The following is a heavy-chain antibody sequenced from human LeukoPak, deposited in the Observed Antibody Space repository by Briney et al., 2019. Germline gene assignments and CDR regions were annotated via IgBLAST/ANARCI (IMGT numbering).Heavy chain of an antibody. V-gene: IGHV3-74*01. D-gene: IGHD3-16*01. CDR2: INSDGSST. J-gene: IGHJ4*02. CDR1: GFTFSSYW. Sequence: GGPLRLSCAASGFTFSSYWMHWVRQAPGKGLVWVSRINSDGSSTSYADSVKGRFTISRDNAKNTLYLQMNSLRAEDTAVYYCATLGGGDSPPLYWGQGTLVTVSS. CDR3: ATLGGGDSPPLY.